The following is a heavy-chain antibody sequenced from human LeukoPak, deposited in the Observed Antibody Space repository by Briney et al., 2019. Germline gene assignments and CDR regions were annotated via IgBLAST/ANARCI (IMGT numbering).Heavy chain of an antibody. CDR3: AKGILTVKVRSDY. CDR2: IRYNGNDQ. CDR1: GFTFNAYG. V-gene: IGHV3-30*02. D-gene: IGHD4-17*01. Sequence: HPGGSLRLSCAASGFTFNAYGMHWVRQAPGKGLEWVTFIRYNGNDQFYADSVRGRFTISRDNSKNALYLQMNSLRGEDTAVYYCAKGILTVKVRSDYWGQGTLVTVSS. J-gene: IGHJ4*02.